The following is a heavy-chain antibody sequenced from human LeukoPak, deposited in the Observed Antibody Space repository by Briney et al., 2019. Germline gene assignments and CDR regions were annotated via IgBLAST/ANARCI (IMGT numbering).Heavy chain of an antibody. D-gene: IGHD6-13*01. CDR2: INPNSGGT. J-gene: IGHJ6*03. Sequence: ASVKVSCKASGYTFTGYYMHWVRQAPGQGLEWMGWINPNSGGTNYAQKFQGRVTMTRDTSISTAYMELSRLRSDDTAVYYCARDRTHSSSWYYYYYYMDVWGKGTTVTVSS. V-gene: IGHV1-2*02. CDR1: GYTFTGYY. CDR3: ARDRTHSSSWYYYYYYMDV.